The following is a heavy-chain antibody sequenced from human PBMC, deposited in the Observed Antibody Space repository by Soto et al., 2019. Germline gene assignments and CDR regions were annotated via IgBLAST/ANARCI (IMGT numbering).Heavy chain of an antibody. CDR2: ISAYNGNT. CDR1: GYTFTSYG. Sequence: QVQLVQSGAEVKKPGASVKVSCKASGYTFTSYGISWVRQAPGQGLEWMGWISAYNGNTNYAQKLQGRVTMTTDTSTSTAYMELRSLRSDDTAVYYCARELGYCSSTSCYAYWFDPWGQGTLVTVSS. V-gene: IGHV1-18*01. J-gene: IGHJ5*02. D-gene: IGHD2-2*01. CDR3: ARELGYCSSTSCYAYWFDP.